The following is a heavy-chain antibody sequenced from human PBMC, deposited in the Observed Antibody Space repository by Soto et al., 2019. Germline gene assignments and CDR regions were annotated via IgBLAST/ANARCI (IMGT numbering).Heavy chain of an antibody. V-gene: IGHV4-61*01. CDR3: ARERYCGGDCYTQEYYFDY. CDR1: GGSVSSGSYY. Sequence: SETLSLTCTVSGGSVSSGSYYWSWIRQPPGKGLEWIGYIYYSGSTNYNPSLKSRVTISVDTSKNQFSLKLSSVTAADTAMYYCARERYCGGDCYTQEYYFDYWGQGTLVTVSS. D-gene: IGHD2-21*02. CDR2: IYYSGST. J-gene: IGHJ4*02.